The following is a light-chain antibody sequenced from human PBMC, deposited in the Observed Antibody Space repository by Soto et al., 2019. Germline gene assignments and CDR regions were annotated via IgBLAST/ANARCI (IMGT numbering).Light chain of an antibody. J-gene: IGLJ1*01. V-gene: IGLV1-51*01. CDR3: GVWDSNLQLYV. CDR1: WSIGRNY. Sequence: QSVLSQPPSLSAAPGQTVTISCSGSWSIGRNYVSWYQQFPGAAPKLLIFDSYQRPSGIPERFSASKSGTSATLDISGLRTGDEADYYCGVWDSNLQLYVFGSGTKVTVL. CDR2: DSY.